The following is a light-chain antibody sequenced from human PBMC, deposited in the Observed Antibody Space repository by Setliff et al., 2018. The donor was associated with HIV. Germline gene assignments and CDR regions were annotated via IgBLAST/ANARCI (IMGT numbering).Light chain of an antibody. CDR2: STN. J-gene: IGLJ1*01. CDR3: AAWDDSLSEPFYV. CDR1: SSNIGVNS. Sequence: SASGTPGQRVTISCSGSSSNIGVNSVTWYQQFPGTAPKLLMYSTNQRPSGVADRFSGSKSGTSASLAISGLQSEDEADYYCAAWDDSLSEPFYVFGTGTKVTVL. V-gene: IGLV1-44*01.